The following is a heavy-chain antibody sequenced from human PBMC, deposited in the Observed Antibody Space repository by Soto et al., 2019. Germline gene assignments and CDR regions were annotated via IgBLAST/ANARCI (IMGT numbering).Heavy chain of an antibody. V-gene: IGHV4-30-4*01. D-gene: IGHD3-22*01. CDR3: DSIDSSGYYSGDFDY. CDR1: GGSISSGDYY. Sequence: SETLSLTCTVSGGSISSGDYYWSWIRQPPGKGLEWIGYIYYSGSTYYNPSLKSRVTISVDTSKNQFSLKLSSVTAADTAVYYCDSIDSSGYYSGDFDYWGQGTLVTVSS. CDR2: IYYSGST. J-gene: IGHJ4*02.